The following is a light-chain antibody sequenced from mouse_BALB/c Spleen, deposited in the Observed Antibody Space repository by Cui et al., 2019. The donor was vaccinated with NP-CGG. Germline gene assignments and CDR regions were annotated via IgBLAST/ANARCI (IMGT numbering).Light chain of an antibody. CDR1: TGAVTTSNY. CDR2: GTH. J-gene: IGLJ1*01. CDR3: ALWYSNHWV. V-gene: IGLV1*01. Sequence: HAVVNQEAAITTSPGETVTLTCRSSTGAVTTSNYANWVQEKPDHLFTGLIGGTHNRAPGVPARFSGSLIGDKAALTITGAQTEDEAIYFCALWYSNHWVFGGGTKLTVL.